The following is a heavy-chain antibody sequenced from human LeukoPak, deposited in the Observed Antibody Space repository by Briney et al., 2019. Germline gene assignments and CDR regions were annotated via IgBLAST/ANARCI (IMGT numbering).Heavy chain of an antibody. V-gene: IGHV4-61*02. CDR3: ARRGIAAAEELGNWFDP. Sequence: SQTLSLTCTVSGGSISSGSYYWSWIRQPAGKGLEWIGRIYTSGSTNYNPSLKSRVTISVDTSKNQFSLKLSSVTAADTAVYYCARRGIAAAEELGNWFDPWGQGTLVTVSS. J-gene: IGHJ5*02. CDR1: GGSISSGSYY. CDR2: IYTSGST. D-gene: IGHD6-13*01.